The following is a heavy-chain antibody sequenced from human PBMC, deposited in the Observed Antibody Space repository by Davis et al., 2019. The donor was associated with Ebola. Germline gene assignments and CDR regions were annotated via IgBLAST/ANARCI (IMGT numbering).Heavy chain of an antibody. CDR1: GGTFSSYA. J-gene: IGHJ6*02. CDR2: IIPIFGTA. Sequence: SVKVSCKASGGTFSSYAISWVRQAPGQGLEWMGGIIPIFGTANYAQKFQGRVTITADKSTSTAYMELSSLRSEDTAVYYCASHEWGYCSSTSCYTYYYYGMDVWGQGTTVTVSS. D-gene: IGHD2-2*02. CDR3: ASHEWGYCSSTSCYTYYYYGMDV. V-gene: IGHV1-69*06.